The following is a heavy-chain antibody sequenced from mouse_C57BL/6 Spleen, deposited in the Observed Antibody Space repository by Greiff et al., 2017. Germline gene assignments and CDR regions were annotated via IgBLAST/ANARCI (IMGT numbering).Heavy chain of an antibody. V-gene: IGHV1-72*01. CDR1: GYTFTSYW. CDR3: ARSEDYDETYYAMDY. D-gene: IGHD2-4*01. J-gene: IGHJ4*01. Sequence: VQLQQPGAELVKPGASVKLSCKASGYTFTSYWMHWVKQRPGRGLEWIGRIDPNSGGTKYNEKFKSKATLTVDTPSSTASMQLSILTSEDSAVXYCARSEDYDETYYAMDYWGQGTSVTVSS. CDR2: IDPNSGGT.